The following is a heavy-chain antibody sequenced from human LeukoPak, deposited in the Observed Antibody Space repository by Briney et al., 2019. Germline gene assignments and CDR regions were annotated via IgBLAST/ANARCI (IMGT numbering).Heavy chain of an antibody. Sequence: GGSLRLSCAASGFTFSSYGMHWVRQAPGKRLEWVAFIRYDGSNKYYADSVKGRFTISRDNSKNTLYLQMNSLRAEDTAVYYCAKEGGSSWYFDYWGQGTLVTVSS. V-gene: IGHV3-30*02. CDR3: AKEGGSSWYFDY. J-gene: IGHJ4*02. CDR1: GFTFSSYG. D-gene: IGHD6-13*01. CDR2: IRYDGSNK.